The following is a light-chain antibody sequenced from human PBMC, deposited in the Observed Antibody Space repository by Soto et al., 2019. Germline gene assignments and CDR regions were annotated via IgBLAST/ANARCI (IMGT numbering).Light chain of an antibody. CDR1: TSNIGSNY. Sequence: QSVLTQPPSASGTPGQGVTISCSGSTSNIGSNYVYWYQQLPGTAPKLLIVGGTIRPSGVPDRFSASTSGTSASLAITGLQAEDEGDYYCQSYDSTLSARYVFGTGTKLTVL. CDR2: GGT. V-gene: IGLV1-40*01. J-gene: IGLJ1*01. CDR3: QSYDSTLSARYV.